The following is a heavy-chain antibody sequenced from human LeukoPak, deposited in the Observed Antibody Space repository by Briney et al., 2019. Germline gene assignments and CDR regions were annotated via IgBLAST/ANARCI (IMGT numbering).Heavy chain of an antibody. D-gene: IGHD2-15*01. Sequence: SETLSLTCTVSGGSINSYYWGWIRQPPGKGLEWIGYIYYSGSTNYNRSLKSRVTISVDTSNNKFSLKLTSLTAADTAVYYCVRHLSAGRPAFDIWGQGTMVTVSS. CDR2: IYYSGST. V-gene: IGHV4-59*08. CDR1: GGSINSYY. J-gene: IGHJ3*02. CDR3: VRHLSAGRPAFDI.